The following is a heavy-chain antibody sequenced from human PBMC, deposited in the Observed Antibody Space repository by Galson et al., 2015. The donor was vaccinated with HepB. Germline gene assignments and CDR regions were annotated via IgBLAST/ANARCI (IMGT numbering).Heavy chain of an antibody. Sequence: SLRLSCAASGFTFSSYAMSWVRQAPGKGLEWVSAISGSGGSTYYADSVKGRFTISRDNSKNTLYLQMNSLRAEDTAVYYCAKDGGYGDYEGLYYFDYWGQGTLVTVSS. V-gene: IGHV3-23*01. CDR3: AKDGGYGDYEGLYYFDY. D-gene: IGHD4-17*01. J-gene: IGHJ4*02. CDR1: GFTFSSYA. CDR2: ISGSGGST.